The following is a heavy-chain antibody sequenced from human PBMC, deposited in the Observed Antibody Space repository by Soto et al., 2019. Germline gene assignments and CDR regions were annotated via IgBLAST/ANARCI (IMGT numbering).Heavy chain of an antibody. D-gene: IGHD3-22*01. V-gene: IGHV3-30*18. CDR2: ISHDGRSK. J-gene: IGHJ4*02. CDR3: AKPQYVGGVYYEGLFDY. CDR1: GFTFKSYG. Sequence: QVQLVESGGGVVQPGRSLRLSCAVSGFTFKSYGMHWVRQAPGKGLEWVAFISHDGRSKYFIDSVKDRFTISRDSSKNXXDLQMNSLRAEDTAVYYCAKPQYVGGVYYEGLFDYWGQGTLVTVSS.